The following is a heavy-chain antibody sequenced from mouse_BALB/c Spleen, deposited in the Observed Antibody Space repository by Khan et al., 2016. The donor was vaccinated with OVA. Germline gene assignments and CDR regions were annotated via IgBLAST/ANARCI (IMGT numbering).Heavy chain of an antibody. D-gene: IGHD2-3*01. CDR3: ARDGSRYNYAMDY. CDR1: GYSITSDYA. Sequence: QLEESGPGLVKPSQSLSLTCTVTGYSITSDYAWNWIRQFLGNKLEWMGYISYSGSTNYNPALKSRISITRDTSKNQFFLQLNSVTTEDTATYYCARDGSRYNYAMDYWGQGTSVTVSS. CDR2: ISYSGST. J-gene: IGHJ4*01. V-gene: IGHV3-2*02.